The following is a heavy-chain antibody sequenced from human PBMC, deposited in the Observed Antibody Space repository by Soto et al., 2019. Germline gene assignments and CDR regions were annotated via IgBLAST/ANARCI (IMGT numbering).Heavy chain of an antibody. J-gene: IGHJ6*02. CDR1: GDSVSSNSAA. Sequence: SQTLSLTCAISGDSVSSNSAAWNWIRQSPSRGLEWLGRTYYRSKWYNDYAVSVKSRITINPDTSNNQFSLQLNSVTPEDTAGYYCARDLQGAVRLHGVVSNYYYGMDVWGQGTTVTVSS. V-gene: IGHV6-1*01. CDR3: ARDLQGAVRLHGVVSNYYYGMDV. CDR2: TYYRSKWYN. D-gene: IGHD1-26*01.